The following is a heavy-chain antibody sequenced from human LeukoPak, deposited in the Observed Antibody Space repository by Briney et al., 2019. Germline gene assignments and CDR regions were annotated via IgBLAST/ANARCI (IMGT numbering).Heavy chain of an antibody. CDR2: IHPSGML. CDR3: SRGLDSRKLGY. CDR1: GASFNSDDQY. V-gene: IGHV4-31*03. D-gene: IGHD3-22*01. Sequence: SETLSPTCTVSGASFNSDDQYWNWIRQSPGRGLEWIGSIHPSGMLYNNPPLESRVTMSRDTSKNQFSLNLNSVTAADTAVYFCSRGLDSRKLGYWGQGILVTVSS. J-gene: IGHJ4*02.